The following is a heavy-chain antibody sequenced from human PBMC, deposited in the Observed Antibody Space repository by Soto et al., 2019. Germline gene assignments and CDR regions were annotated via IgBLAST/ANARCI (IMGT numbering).Heavy chain of an antibody. CDR1: GFTFNNAW. J-gene: IGHJ6*02. Sequence: GFLRLSCAASGFTFNNAWMSWVRQAPGKGLEWVGRIKSKTDGGTTDYAAPVKGRFTISRDDSKNTLYLQMNSLKTEDTAVYYCTTEFAGTALYGMDVWGQGTTVTVSS. V-gene: IGHV3-15*01. CDR2: IKSKTDGGTT. D-gene: IGHD1-7*01. CDR3: TTEFAGTALYGMDV.